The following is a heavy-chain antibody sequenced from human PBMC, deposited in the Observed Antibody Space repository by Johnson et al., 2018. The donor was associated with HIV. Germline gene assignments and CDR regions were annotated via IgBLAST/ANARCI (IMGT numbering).Heavy chain of an antibody. D-gene: IGHD5/OR15-5a*01. CDR2: ITTAGDT. CDR3: ARGVLAFDI. Sequence: MLLVESGGGVVQPGGSLRLSCAASGFTFSTYDMHWVRQVTGKGLEWVSGITTAGDTYYPGSVKGRFTIFRENVKNSLYLQMNSLRAGDTAVYYCARGVLAFDIWGQGTMVTVSS. V-gene: IGHV3-13*01. J-gene: IGHJ3*02. CDR1: GFTFSTYD.